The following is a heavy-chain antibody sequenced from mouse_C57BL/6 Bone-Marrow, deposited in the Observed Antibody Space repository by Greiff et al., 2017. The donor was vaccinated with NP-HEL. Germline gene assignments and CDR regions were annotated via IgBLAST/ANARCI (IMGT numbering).Heavy chain of an antibody. CDR2: IDPSDSYT. D-gene: IGHD2-4*01. V-gene: IGHV1-59*01. Sequence: QVQLQQPGAELVRPGTSVKLSCKASGYTFTSYWMHWVKQRPGQGLEWIGVIDPSDSYTNYNQKFKGKATLTVDTSSSIAYMQLSSLTSDDSAVYYCARDYNAMDYWGQGTSVTVSS. CDR1: GYTFTSYW. CDR3: ARDYNAMDY. J-gene: IGHJ4*01.